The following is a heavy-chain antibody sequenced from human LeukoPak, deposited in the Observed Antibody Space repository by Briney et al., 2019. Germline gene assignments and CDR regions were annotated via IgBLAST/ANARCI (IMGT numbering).Heavy chain of an antibody. CDR1: GFTFSSYA. J-gene: IGHJ4*02. D-gene: IGHD6-13*01. V-gene: IGHV3-23*01. CDR2: ISGSGGST. CDR3: AKVGAAGTSPYFDY. Sequence: GGSLRLSCAASGFTFSSYAMSWVRQAPGKGLEWVSAISGSGGSTYYADSVKGRFTISRDNSENTLYLQMNSLRAEDTAVYYCAKVGAAGTSPYFDYWGQGTLVTVSS.